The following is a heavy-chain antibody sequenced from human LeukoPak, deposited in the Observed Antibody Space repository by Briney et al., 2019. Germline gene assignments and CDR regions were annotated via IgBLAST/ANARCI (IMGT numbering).Heavy chain of an antibody. CDR2: IRYDESKT. CDR3: AKDVWSGYNDY. Sequence: GGSLRLSCAASGFSFSDYGMHWVRQAPAKGLEWVAFIRYDESKTYYGDSVKGRFTVSRDNSKNTLYLQMDSLRADDTAVYYCAKDVWSGYNDYWGQGTLVTVSS. CDR1: GFSFSDYG. V-gene: IGHV3-30*02. D-gene: IGHD3-3*01. J-gene: IGHJ4*02.